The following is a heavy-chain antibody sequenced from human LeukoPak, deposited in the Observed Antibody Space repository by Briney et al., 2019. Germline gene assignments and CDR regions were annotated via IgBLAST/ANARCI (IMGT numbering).Heavy chain of an antibody. V-gene: IGHV5-51*01. CDR3: ARTMGTSTSSTLDY. Sequence: GESLKISCKGSGYSFTTYWIAWVRQMPGKGLEWMGIIYPGDSDTRYSPSFQGQVTISADKSITTAYLQWSSLKASDTAIYYCARTMGTSTSSTLDYWGQGTLVTASS. J-gene: IGHJ4*02. D-gene: IGHD2-2*01. CDR1: GYSFTTYW. CDR2: IYPGDSDT.